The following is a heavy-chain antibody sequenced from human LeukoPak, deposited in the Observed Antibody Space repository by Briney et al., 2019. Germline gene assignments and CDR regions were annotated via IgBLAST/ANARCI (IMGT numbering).Heavy chain of an antibody. CDR2: ISGSGSNT. J-gene: IGHJ1*01. CDR1: GFPFGSYT. V-gene: IGHV3-23*01. CDR3: AKRIATAGIQYFLH. Sequence: PGGSRGLSCAASGFPFGSYTVSWVRQAAGEGLEWVPTISGSGSNTYYADSVKGRSTISRDNSKNTLYLQANSLRAEDTAVYYCAKRIATAGIQYFLHWGQGALVTVSS. D-gene: IGHD6-13*01.